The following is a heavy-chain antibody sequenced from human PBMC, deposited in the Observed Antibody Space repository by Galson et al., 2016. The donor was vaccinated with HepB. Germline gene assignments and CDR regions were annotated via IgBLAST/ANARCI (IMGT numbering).Heavy chain of an antibody. V-gene: IGHV1-3*01. J-gene: IGHJ4*02. CDR1: GYTFTRYA. CDR2: INAGNGNT. D-gene: IGHD4-17*01. CDR3: AREIDYGDYFDY. Sequence: QSGAEVKKPGSSVTVSCKASGYTFTRYAMHWVRQAPGQRLEWMGWINAGNGNTKYSQKFQGRVTITRDTSASTAYMELSSLKSEDTALYYCAREIDYGDYFDYWGQGTLVTVSS.